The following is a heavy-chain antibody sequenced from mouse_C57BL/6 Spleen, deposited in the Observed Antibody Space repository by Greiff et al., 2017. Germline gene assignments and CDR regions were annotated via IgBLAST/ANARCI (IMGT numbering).Heavy chain of an antibody. CDR1: GYTFTSYG. V-gene: IGHV1-81*01. D-gene: IGHD1-1*01. J-gene: IGHJ3*01. Sequence: QVQLQQSGAELARPGASVKLSCKASGYTFTSYGISWVKQRTGQGLEWIGEIYPRSGNTYYNEKFKGKATLTADKSSSIAYMELRSLTSEDSAVYFCARVTTVVAPAYWGQGTLVTVSA. CDR2: IYPRSGNT. CDR3: ARVTTVVAPAY.